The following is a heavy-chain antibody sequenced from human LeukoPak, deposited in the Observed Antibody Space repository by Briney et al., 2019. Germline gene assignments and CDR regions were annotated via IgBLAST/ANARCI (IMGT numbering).Heavy chain of an antibody. CDR1: GYTFTGYY. CDR2: INPNSGGT. D-gene: IGHD5-24*01. J-gene: IGHJ4*02. V-gene: IGHV1-2*06. Sequence: ASVKVPCKASGYTFTGYYMHWVRQAPGQGLEWMGRINPNSGGTNYAQKFQGRVTMTRDTSISTAYMELSRLRSDDTAVYYCASTRWLQDTPDYWGQGTLVTVSS. CDR3: ASTRWLQDTPDY.